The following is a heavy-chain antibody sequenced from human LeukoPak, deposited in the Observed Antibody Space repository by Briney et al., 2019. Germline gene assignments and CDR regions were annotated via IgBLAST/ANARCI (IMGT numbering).Heavy chain of an antibody. D-gene: IGHD2-15*01. CDR1: GYTFTSYG. CDR3: ARDPIVVVVAANNDAFDI. V-gene: IGHV1-18*01. J-gene: IGHJ3*02. CDR2: ISAYNGNT. Sequence: ASVKVSCKSSGYTFTSYGSSGLRQAPGQGLEGMGWISAYNGNTNYAQKLQGRVIMTTDTSTSKAYMELRSLRSDDTAVYYCARDPIVVVVAANNDAFDIWGQGTMVTVSS.